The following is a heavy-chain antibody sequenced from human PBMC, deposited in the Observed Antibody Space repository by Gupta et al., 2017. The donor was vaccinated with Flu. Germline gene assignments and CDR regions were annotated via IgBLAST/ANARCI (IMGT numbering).Heavy chain of an antibody. Sequence: GSYWSWIRQHPGKGREWIGYIYYGGHTYYSPSFSSRLTMSIDTSKNQFSLRLTSVTAADTATYYCAGQYCNDYSCHDAFGFWGQGTSVTVSS. CDR3: AGQYCNDYSCHDAFGF. CDR2: IYYGGHT. D-gene: IGHD3-16*01. CDR1: GSY. V-gene: IGHV4-31*02. J-gene: IGHJ3*01.